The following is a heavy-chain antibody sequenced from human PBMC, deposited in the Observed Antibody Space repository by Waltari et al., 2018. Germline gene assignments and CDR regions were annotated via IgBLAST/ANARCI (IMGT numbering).Heavy chain of an antibody. CDR1: GFTFSSYA. D-gene: IGHD4-17*01. CDR3: SKVPVTSQLYYLDN. V-gene: IGHV3-30*18. CDR2: TSYNGNDK. J-gene: IGHJ4*02. Sequence: QVQLVESGGGAVQPGRSLRLSCAATGFTFSSYAMHWVRQAPGKVLEWVAVTSYNGNDKYYTDSGKVRFTISRDNSKNTLYLQMNSLRPEDTAVYYCSKVPVTSQLYYLDNWGQGTLVTVSS.